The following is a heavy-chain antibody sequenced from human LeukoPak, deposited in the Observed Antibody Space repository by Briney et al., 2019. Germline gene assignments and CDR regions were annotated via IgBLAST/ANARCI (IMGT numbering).Heavy chain of an antibody. Sequence: GGSPRLSCAASGFTFSSYAMSRVREAPGEGLEWVSDISGRGGSTYYADSVKGRFTISRDNSKNTLYLQMNSLRAEDTAVYYCATNYYDFWSGYKDWGQGTLVTVSS. CDR3: ATNYYDFWSGYKD. CDR1: GFTFSSYA. D-gene: IGHD3-3*01. V-gene: IGHV3-23*01. J-gene: IGHJ4*02. CDR2: ISGRGGST.